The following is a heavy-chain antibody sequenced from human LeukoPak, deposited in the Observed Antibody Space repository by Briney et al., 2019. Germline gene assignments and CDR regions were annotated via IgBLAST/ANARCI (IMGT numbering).Heavy chain of an antibody. Sequence: SETLSLTCTVSGGSISSYYWSWIRQPPGKGLGWIGYIYYSGSTNYNPSLKSRVTISVDTSRNQFSLKLSSVTAADTAVYYCARTYYDFWSGSPGPYYFDYWGQGTLVTVSS. J-gene: IGHJ4*02. V-gene: IGHV4-59*01. CDR3: ARTYYDFWSGSPGPYYFDY. CDR1: GGSISSYY. CDR2: IYYSGST. D-gene: IGHD3-3*01.